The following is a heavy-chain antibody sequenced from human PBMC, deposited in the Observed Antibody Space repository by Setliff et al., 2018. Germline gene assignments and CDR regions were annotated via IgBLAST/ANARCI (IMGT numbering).Heavy chain of an antibody. V-gene: IGHV3-20*04. CDR1: GFTFDDYG. J-gene: IGHJ4*02. Sequence: GGSLRLSCAASGFTFDDYGMSWVRQAPGKGLEWVSGINWNGGSTGYADSVKGRFTISRDNAKNSLYLQMNSLRAEDTALYYCARGRYCTGGVCSYFDYWGQGTLVTVSS. D-gene: IGHD2-8*02. CDR2: INWNGGST. CDR3: ARGRYCTGGVCSYFDY.